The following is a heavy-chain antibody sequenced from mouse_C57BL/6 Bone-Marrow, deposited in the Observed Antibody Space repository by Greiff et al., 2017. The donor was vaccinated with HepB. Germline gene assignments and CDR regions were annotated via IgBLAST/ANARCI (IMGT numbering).Heavy chain of an antibody. V-gene: IGHV1-64*01. CDR2: IHPNSGST. CDR1: GYTFTSYW. D-gene: IGHD1-1*01. J-gene: IGHJ1*03. CDR3: ASHYGRGFDV. Sequence: VKLQQPGAELVKPGASVKLSCKASGYTFTSYWMHWVKQRPGQGLEWIGMIHPNSGSTNYNEKFKSKATLTVDKSSSTAYMQLSSLTSEDSAVYYCASHYGRGFDVWGTGTTVTVSS.